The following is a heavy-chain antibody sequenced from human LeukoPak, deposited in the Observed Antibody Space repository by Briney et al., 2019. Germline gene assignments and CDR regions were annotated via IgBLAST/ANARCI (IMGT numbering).Heavy chain of an antibody. V-gene: IGHV1-2*04. CDR1: GYTFTGYY. J-gene: IGHJ3*02. D-gene: IGHD4-17*01. CDR2: ISPNSGGT. CDR3: ARTDYGDYGDAFDI. Sequence: GASVKVSCKASGYTFTGYYMHWVRQAPGQGLEWMGWISPNSGGTNYAQKFQGWVTMTRDTSISTAYMELSRLRSDDTAVYYCARTDYGDYGDAFDIWGQGTMVTVSS.